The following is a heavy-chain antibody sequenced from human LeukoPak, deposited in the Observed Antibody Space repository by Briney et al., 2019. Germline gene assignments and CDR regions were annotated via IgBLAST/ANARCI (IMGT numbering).Heavy chain of an antibody. CDR3: ARVLAAAGYFDY. J-gene: IGHJ4*02. CDR1: GGSISSYY. V-gene: IGHV4-59*01. D-gene: IGHD6-13*01. Sequence: SETLSLTCTVSGGSISSYYWSWIRQPPGKGLEWIGYIYYSGSTNYNHSLKSRVSISVDTSKNQFPLKRISVSAAHTAVYYCARVLAAAGYFDYWGQGTLVTVSS. CDR2: IYYSGST.